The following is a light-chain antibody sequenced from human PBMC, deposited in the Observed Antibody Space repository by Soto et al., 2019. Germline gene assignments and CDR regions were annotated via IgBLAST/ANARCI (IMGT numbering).Light chain of an antibody. CDR3: KQHGVSPLT. Sequence: DIVLTQSPGTLSLSPGERATLSCRASQRVNSNYLAWYQQKPGQAPRLLIHGASSRATGIPDRFSGSASGTDFTVTISRLEPVDFAVYYCKQHGVSPLTFGGGPKSDIK. V-gene: IGKV3-20*01. J-gene: IGKJ4*01. CDR1: QRVNSNY. CDR2: GAS.